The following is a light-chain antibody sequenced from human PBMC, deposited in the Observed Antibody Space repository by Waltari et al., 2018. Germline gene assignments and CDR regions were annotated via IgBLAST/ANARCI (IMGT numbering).Light chain of an antibody. V-gene: IGKV3-20*01. CDR1: QSVGRS. J-gene: IGKJ1*01. CDR3: QMYVRLPVT. Sequence: ETVLTQSPGTLSLSPGEGATLSCRASQSVGRSLVWYQQKPGRAPRLPIYGASTRATGIPDRFTGSGSGTDFSLTISRLEPEDFAVYYCQMYVRLPVTFGQGTKVEI. CDR2: GAS.